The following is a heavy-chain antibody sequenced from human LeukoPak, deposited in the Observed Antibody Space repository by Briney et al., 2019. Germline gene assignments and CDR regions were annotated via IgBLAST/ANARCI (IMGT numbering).Heavy chain of an antibody. Sequence: GRPLRLSCAASGFTFSSYGMHWVRQAPGKGLEWVAVISYDGSNKYYVDSVKGRFTISRDNSKNTLYLQMNSLRAEDTAVYYCAKSSYSGSFYYYYYYGMDVWGQGTTVTVSS. V-gene: IGHV3-30*18. D-gene: IGHD1-26*01. CDR2: ISYDGSNK. J-gene: IGHJ6*02. CDR1: GFTFSSYG. CDR3: AKSSYSGSFYYYYYYGMDV.